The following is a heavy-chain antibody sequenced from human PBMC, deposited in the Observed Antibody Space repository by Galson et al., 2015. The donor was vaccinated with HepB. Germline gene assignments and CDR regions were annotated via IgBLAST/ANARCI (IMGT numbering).Heavy chain of an antibody. J-gene: IGHJ3*02. CDR1: GYTFSSYA. CDR3: AREMTTNEGFDI. V-gene: IGHV1-18*01. D-gene: IGHD5-24*01. CDR2: ISVDDDNT. Sequence: SVKVSCKASGYTFSSYAINWVRQAPGQGLEWMGWISVDDDNTNYAQRLQDRLTMSTDTYTNTAYMELRSLRSDDTAVYYCAREMTTNEGFDICGQVTMVTI.